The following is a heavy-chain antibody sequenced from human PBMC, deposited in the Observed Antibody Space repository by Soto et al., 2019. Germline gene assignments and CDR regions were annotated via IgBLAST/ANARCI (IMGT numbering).Heavy chain of an antibody. D-gene: IGHD3-10*01. CDR2: ISSSGSTA. V-gene: IGHV3-48*03. Sequence: PGGSLRLSCAASGFTFSRFELHWVRQAPGKGLEWISYISSSGSTAYYASSVEGRFTIARDNANNSVYLQMDSLRAEDTALYYCTRAAWLPYLSFYWGQGALVTVSS. CDR1: GFTFSRFE. J-gene: IGHJ4*02. CDR3: TRAAWLPYLSFY.